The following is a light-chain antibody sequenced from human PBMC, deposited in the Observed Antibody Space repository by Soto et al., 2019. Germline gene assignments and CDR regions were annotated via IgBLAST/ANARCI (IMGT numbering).Light chain of an antibody. Sequence: QSALTQPASVSGSPGQSITISCTGTSSDVGGYNYVSWYQQHPGKAPKLMIYEVSNRPSGVSNRFSGSKSGNTASLTISGHQAEYEADYYSSSYTRSSTLVFGTGTQLTV. V-gene: IGLV2-14*01. CDR3: SSYTRSSTLV. CDR1: SSDVGGYNY. CDR2: EVS. J-gene: IGLJ1*01.